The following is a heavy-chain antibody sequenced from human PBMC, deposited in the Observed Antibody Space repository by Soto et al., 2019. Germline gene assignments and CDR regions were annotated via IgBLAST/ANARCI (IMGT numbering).Heavy chain of an antibody. CDR3: AMKPDVATTKVGGGYVFDV. CDR2: IYHSGSP. Sequence: QVQLQESGPGLVKPSGTLSLTCAASSGSIFTTNWWSWVRQPPGRGLQWIGDIYHSGSPKYNPSLTSRVIIAIDKCRERFFLILTSVTTAETAVYYCAMKPDVATTKVGGGYVFDVWGPGKRVTVSS. CDR1: SGSIFTTNW. V-gene: IGHV4-4*02. D-gene: IGHD2-15*01. J-gene: IGHJ3*01.